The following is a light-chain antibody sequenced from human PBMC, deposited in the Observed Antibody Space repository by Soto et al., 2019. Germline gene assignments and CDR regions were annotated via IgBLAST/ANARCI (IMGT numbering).Light chain of an antibody. V-gene: IGLV4-69*01. CDR1: SGHSSYA. J-gene: IGLJ2*01. CDR3: QTGGTSGV. CDR2: LNSDGSH. Sequence: QLVLTQSPFASASLGASVKLTCTLSSGHSSYAIAWHQQQPEKGPRYLMKLNSDGSHSQGDGIPDRFSGSSSGAERYLTISGLQSEDEADYYCQTGGTSGVFGGGTKVTVL.